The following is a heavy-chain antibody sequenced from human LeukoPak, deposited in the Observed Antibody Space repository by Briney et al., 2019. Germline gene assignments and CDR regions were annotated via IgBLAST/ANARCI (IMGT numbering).Heavy chain of an antibody. CDR1: GFTFDDYA. Sequence: GGSLRLSCAASGFTFDDYAMHWVRQAPGKGLEWVSLISGDGGSTYYADSVKGRFTISRDNSKNSLYLQMNSLRTEDTALYYCANAQHSRYNYSLYYYYGMDVWGQGTTVTVSS. CDR3: ANAQHSRYNYSLYYYYGMDV. CDR2: ISGDGGST. V-gene: IGHV3-43*02. J-gene: IGHJ6*02. D-gene: IGHD5-18*01.